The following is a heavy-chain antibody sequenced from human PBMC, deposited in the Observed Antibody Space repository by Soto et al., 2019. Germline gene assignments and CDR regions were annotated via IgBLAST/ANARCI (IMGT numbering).Heavy chain of an antibody. CDR3: AKTYCSSTSCYNWAYYYGMDV. Sequence: PGGSLRLSCAASGFTFSSYGMHWVRQAPGKGLEWVAVISYDGSNKYYADSMKGRFTISRDNSKNTLYLQMNSLRAEDTAVYYCAKTYCSSTSCYNWAYYYGMDVWGQGTTVTVSS. V-gene: IGHV3-30*18. J-gene: IGHJ6*02. D-gene: IGHD2-2*02. CDR2: ISYDGSNK. CDR1: GFTFSSYG.